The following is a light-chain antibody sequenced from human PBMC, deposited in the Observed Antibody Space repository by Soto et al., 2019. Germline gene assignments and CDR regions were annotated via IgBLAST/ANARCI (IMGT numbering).Light chain of an antibody. CDR3: QWYNSYSGGVT. CDR2: DAS. V-gene: IGKV1-5*01. Sequence: DIQMTQSPSTLSASVGDRVTITCRASQSISNWLAWYQQKPGKAPKVLIYDASTLESGVPSRFSGSGSGTEFTLTISSLQPDDFATYYCQWYNSYSGGVTFGPGTKVDI. J-gene: IGKJ3*01. CDR1: QSISNW.